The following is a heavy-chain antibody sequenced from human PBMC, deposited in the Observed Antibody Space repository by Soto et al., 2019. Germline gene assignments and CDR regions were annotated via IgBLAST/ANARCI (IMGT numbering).Heavy chain of an antibody. CDR3: ARDPSLYSSSPRCDP. CDR1: GFTFSSYS. D-gene: IGHD6-13*01. Sequence: GGSLRLSCAASGFTFSSYSMNWVRQAPGKGLEWVSSISSSSSYIYYADSVKGRVTISRDNAKNSLYLQMNSLRAEDTAVYYCARDPSLYSSSPRCDPWGKGTLVTVP. CDR2: ISSSSSYI. J-gene: IGHJ5*02. V-gene: IGHV3-21*01.